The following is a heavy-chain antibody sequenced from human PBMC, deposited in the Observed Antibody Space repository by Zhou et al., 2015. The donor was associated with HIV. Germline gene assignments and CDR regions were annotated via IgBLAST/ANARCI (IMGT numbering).Heavy chain of an antibody. CDR3: ARDTRESSSWYTYGHNWFDP. Sequence: QVQLVQSGAEVKKPGSSVKVSCKASGGTFSSYAISWVRQAPGQGLEWMGGINPNSGGTNYAQKFQGRVTMTRDTSISTAYMELSRLRSDDTAVYYCARDTRESSSWYTYGHNWFDPWGQGTLVTVSS. J-gene: IGHJ5*02. V-gene: IGHV1-2*02. CDR2: INPNSGGT. D-gene: IGHD6-13*01. CDR1: GGTFSSYA.